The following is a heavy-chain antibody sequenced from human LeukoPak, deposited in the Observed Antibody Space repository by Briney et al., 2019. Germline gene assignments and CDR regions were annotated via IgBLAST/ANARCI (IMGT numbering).Heavy chain of an antibody. Sequence: ASVKVSCKASGYTFNGYYMHWVRQAPGQGLEWMGWINPNSGGTNYAQKFQGRVTMTRDTSISTAYMELSRLRSDDTAVYYCAAQTGIVGATTRDYWGQGTLVTVSS. D-gene: IGHD1-26*01. V-gene: IGHV1-2*02. CDR3: AAQTGIVGATTRDY. J-gene: IGHJ4*02. CDR2: INPNSGGT. CDR1: GYTFNGYY.